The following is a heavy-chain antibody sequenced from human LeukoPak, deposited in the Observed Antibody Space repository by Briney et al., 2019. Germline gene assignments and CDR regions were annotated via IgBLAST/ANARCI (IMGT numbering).Heavy chain of an antibody. CDR1: GFTFSDYY. CDR2: IKHDGSET. D-gene: IGHD3-10*01. J-gene: IGHJ6*02. CDR3: AKNGGPHGMDV. Sequence: GGSLRLSCAASGFTFSDYYMSWVRQAPGQGLEWVANIKHDGSETNYVDSVKGRFTIFRDNAKNSLHLQMNSLRAEDTAVYYCAKNGGPHGMDVWGQGTTVTVSS. V-gene: IGHV3-7*02.